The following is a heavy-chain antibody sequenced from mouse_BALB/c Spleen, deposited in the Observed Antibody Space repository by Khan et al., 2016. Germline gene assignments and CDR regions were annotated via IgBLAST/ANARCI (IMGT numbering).Heavy chain of an antibody. V-gene: IGHV14-4*02. CDR3: NAGGLGRDYYAMDY. Sequence: VRLQQSGAELVRSGASVKLSCTASAFNIIDYFMHWVKQRPEQGLEWIGWIDPENGDTEYAPKFQGKATMTADTSSNTAYLQLSSLTSEDTAVXYCNAGGLGRDYYAMDYWGQGTSVTVSS. D-gene: IGHD3-3*01. CDR2: IDPENGDT. J-gene: IGHJ4*01. CDR1: AFNIIDYF.